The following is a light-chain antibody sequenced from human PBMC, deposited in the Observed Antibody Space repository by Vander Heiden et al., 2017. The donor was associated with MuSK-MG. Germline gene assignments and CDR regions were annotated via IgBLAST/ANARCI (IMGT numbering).Light chain of an antibody. CDR1: QSVSSN. CDR2: GAS. CDR3: QRYET. V-gene: IGKV3-15*01. Sequence: EIVMTQSPATLSVSPGERATLSCRAGQSVSSNLAWYQQKPGQAPRLLIYGASNRATAIQARFSGSGSGPDFTLTISSMQSDDVAGDDGQRYETFGQGTKVELK. J-gene: IGKJ1*01.